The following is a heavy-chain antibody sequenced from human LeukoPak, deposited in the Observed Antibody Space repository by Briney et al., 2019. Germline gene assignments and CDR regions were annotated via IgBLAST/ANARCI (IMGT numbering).Heavy chain of an antibody. CDR3: ARVSDSSSWYRPEAFDI. V-gene: IGHV4-30-2*01. J-gene: IGHJ3*02. D-gene: IGHD6-13*01. CDR2: ISHYGST. CDR1: GGSISNGGNS. Sequence: PSETLSLTCAVSGGSISNGGNSWSWIRQPPGKGLEWIGYISHYGSTSYNPSLKSRVSISAERSKNQFSLKLSSVTAADTAVYYCARVSDSSSWYRPEAFDIWGQGTMVTVSS.